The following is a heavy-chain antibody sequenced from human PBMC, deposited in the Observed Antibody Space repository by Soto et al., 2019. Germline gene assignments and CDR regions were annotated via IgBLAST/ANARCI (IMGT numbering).Heavy chain of an antibody. V-gene: IGHV3-23*01. CDR2: ISGSGGST. CDR1: GFTFSSYA. D-gene: IGHD3-3*02. J-gene: IGHJ4*02. Sequence: GGSLRLSCAASGFTFSSYAMSWVRQAPGKGLEWVSAISGSGGSTYYADSVKGRFTISRDNSKNTLYLQMNSLRAEDTAVYYCAKGTIFGVVIKKTYFDYWGQGTLVTVSS. CDR3: AKGTIFGVVIKKTYFDY.